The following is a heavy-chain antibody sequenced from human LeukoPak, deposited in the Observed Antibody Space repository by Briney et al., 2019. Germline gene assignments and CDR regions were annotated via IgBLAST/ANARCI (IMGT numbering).Heavy chain of an antibody. CDR1: GGSISSYY. J-gene: IGHJ4*02. V-gene: IGHV4-59*08. Sequence: SETLSLTCTVSGGSISSYYWSWIRQPPGKGLEWIGYIYYSGSTNYNPSLKSRVTMSVDTSKNQFSLKLSSVTAADTAVYYCARMKEEDYDFWSGYYVYYFDYWGQGTLATVSS. D-gene: IGHD3-3*01. CDR3: ARMKEEDYDFWSGYYVYYFDY. CDR2: IYYSGST.